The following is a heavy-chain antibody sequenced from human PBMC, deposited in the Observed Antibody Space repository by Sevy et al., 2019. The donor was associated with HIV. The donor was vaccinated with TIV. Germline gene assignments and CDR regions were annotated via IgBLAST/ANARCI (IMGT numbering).Heavy chain of an antibody. V-gene: IGHV4-4*07. CDR2: IYTSGST. CDR3: AKNPFNWFDP. Sequence: SETLSLTCTVSGGSISSYYWSWIRQPAGKGLEWIGRIYTSGSTNYNLSLKSRVTMSVDTSKNQFSLMLSSVTAADTAVYYCAKNPFNWFDPWGQGTLVTVSS. CDR1: GGSISSYY. J-gene: IGHJ5*02.